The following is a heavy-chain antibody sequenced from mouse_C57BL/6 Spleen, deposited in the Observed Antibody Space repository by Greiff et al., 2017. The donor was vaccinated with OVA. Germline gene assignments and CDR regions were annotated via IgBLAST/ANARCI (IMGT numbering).Heavy chain of an antibody. CDR3: TRVPLSDWYFDV. CDR2: ISSGGGYI. Sequence: EVKLMESGAGLVKPGGSLKLSCAASGFTFSSYAMYWVHQTPEKRLEWVAYISSGGGYIYSADTVKGRFTISRDKARNTLYLQMISLKSEDTAMYYCTRVPLSDWYFDVWGTGTTVTVSS. V-gene: IGHV5-9-1*02. CDR1: GFTFSSYA. J-gene: IGHJ1*03. D-gene: IGHD1-1*02.